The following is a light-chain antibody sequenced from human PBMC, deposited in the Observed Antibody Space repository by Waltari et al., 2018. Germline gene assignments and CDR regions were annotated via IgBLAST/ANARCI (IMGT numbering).Light chain of an antibody. J-gene: IGLJ2*01. Sequence: QPALTQPRSVSGSPGQSVTISCTGRSSDFGGYDYVSWYRQYPGTAPKLILHDVDKRPSGVPDRFSGSKSGNTASLTISGLQAEDEADYYCCAYAGDFLFGGGTKLTVL. CDR2: DVD. CDR1: SSDFGGYDY. V-gene: IGLV2-11*01. CDR3: CAYAGDFL.